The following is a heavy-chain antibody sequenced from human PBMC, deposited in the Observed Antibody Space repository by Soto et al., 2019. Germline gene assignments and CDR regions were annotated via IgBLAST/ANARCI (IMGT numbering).Heavy chain of an antibody. J-gene: IGHJ3*02. CDR1: GGSISSYY. D-gene: IGHD2-2*01. V-gene: IGHV4-59*08. CDR3: ARHPTGGVVVPAAISAFDI. Sequence: SETLSLTCTVPGGSISSYYWSWIRQPPGKGLEWIGYIYYSGSTNYNPSLKSRVTLSVDTSKNQFSLKLSSVTAADTAVYYCARHPTGGVVVPAAISAFDILGQGTMVT. CDR2: IYYSGST.